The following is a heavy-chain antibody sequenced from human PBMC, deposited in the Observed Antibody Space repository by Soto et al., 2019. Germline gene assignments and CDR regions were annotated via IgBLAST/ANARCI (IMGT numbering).Heavy chain of an antibody. V-gene: IGHV1-18*01. CDR3: ARGYCSSTSCYSDMDY. D-gene: IGHD2-2*02. Sequence: ASVKVSCKASGYTFTSYGISWVRQAPGQGLEWMGWISAYNGNTNYAQKLQGRVTMTTDTSTSTAYMELRSLRSDDTAGYYCARGYCSSTSCYSDMDYWGQGTLVTVSS. CDR2: ISAYNGNT. CDR1: GYTFTSYG. J-gene: IGHJ4*02.